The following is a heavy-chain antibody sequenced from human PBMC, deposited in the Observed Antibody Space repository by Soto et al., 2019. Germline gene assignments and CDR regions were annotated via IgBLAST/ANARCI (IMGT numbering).Heavy chain of an antibody. Sequence: SETLSLTCAVYGGSFSGYYWSWIRQPPGKGLEWIGEINHSGSTNYNPSLKSRVTISVDTSKNQFSLKLSSVTAADTALYYCARVAITGTTSDYYYGMDVWGQGTTVTVSS. J-gene: IGHJ6*02. D-gene: IGHD1-7*01. V-gene: IGHV4-34*01. CDR1: GGSFSGYY. CDR3: ARVAITGTTSDYYYGMDV. CDR2: INHSGST.